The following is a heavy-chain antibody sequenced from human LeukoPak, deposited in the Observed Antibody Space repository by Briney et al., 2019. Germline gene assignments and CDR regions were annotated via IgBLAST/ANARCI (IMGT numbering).Heavy chain of an antibody. Sequence: SETLSLTCTVSGGSISSYYWSWIRQPAGKGLEWIGRIYTSGSTNYNPSLKSRVTMSVDTSKNQFSLKLSSVTSADTAVYYCARDREGDYDFWKGWFDPWGQGTLATVSS. J-gene: IGHJ5*02. CDR1: GGSISSYY. V-gene: IGHV4-4*07. CDR3: ARDREGDYDFWKGWFDP. D-gene: IGHD3-3*01. CDR2: IYTSGST.